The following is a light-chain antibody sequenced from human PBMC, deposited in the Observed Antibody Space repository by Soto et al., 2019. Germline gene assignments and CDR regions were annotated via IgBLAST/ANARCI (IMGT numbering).Light chain of an antibody. CDR3: QQRSNWPT. V-gene: IGKV3D-20*02. CDR1: QSVSSSY. CDR2: GAS. J-gene: IGKJ5*01. Sequence: EIVLTQSPGTLSLSPGERATLSCRASQSVSSSYLAWYQQKPGQAPRLLIYGASIRATGIPARFSGSGSGTDFTLTISSLEPEDFAVYYCQQRSNWPTFGQGTRLEIK.